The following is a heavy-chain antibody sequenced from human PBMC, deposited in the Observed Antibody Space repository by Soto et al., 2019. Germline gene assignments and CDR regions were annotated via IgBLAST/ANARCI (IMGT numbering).Heavy chain of an antibody. J-gene: IGHJ4*02. V-gene: IGHV3-48*02. CDR1: GFTLSSYN. CDR3: TRARPPHNTGWPIFEY. Sequence: EVQLMESGGGLVQPGGSLRLSCAASGFTLSSYNMNWVRQAPGKGLEWVSFISGVNSDVFYADSVKGRFTISRDNAKNALYLHMNSLRDEDTAVYYCTRARPPHNTGWPIFEYWGQGTLVTVSS. CDR2: ISGVNSDV. D-gene: IGHD6-19*01.